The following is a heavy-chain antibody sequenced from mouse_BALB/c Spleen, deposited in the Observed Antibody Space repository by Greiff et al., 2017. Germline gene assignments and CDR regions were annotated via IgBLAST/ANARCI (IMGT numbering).Heavy chain of an antibody. CDR2: ISYSGST. CDR3: ARSDYYGSSEFFAY. CDR1: GYSITSDYA. V-gene: IGHV3-2*02. Sequence: EVQLQQSGPGLVKPSQSLSLTCTVTGYSITSDYAWNWIRQFPGNKLEWMGYISYSGSTSYNPSLKRRISITRDTSKNQFFLQLNSVTTEDTATYYCARSDYYGSSEFFAYWGQGTLVTVSA. J-gene: IGHJ3*01. D-gene: IGHD1-1*01.